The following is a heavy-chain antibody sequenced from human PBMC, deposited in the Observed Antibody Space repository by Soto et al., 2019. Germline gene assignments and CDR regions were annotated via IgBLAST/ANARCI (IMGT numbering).Heavy chain of an antibody. D-gene: IGHD3-22*01. CDR3: ALSPYYYDSSAKGY. J-gene: IGHJ4*02. Sequence: WGSLRLSCAASGFTFSSYWTHWVRQAPGKGLVWVSRINSDGSSTSYADSVKGRFTISRDNAKNTLYLQMNSLRAEDTAVYYCALSPYYYDSSAKGYWGQGTLVTVSS. CDR1: GFTFSSYW. CDR2: INSDGSST. V-gene: IGHV3-74*01.